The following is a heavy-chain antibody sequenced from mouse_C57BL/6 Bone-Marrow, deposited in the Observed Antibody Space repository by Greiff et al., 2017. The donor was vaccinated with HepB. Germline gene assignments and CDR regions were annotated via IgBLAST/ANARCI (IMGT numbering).Heavy chain of an antibody. CDR2: IWGDGST. V-gene: IGHV2-3*01. J-gene: IGHJ4*01. D-gene: IGHD1-1*01. Sequence: VKVVESGPGLVAPSQSLSITCTVSGFSLTSYGVSWVRQPPGKGLEWLGVIWGDGSTNYHSALISRLSISKDNSKSQVFLKLNSLQTDDTATYYCASLTTVVARYAMDYWGQGTSVTVSS. CDR3: ASLTTVVARYAMDY. CDR1: GFSLTSYG.